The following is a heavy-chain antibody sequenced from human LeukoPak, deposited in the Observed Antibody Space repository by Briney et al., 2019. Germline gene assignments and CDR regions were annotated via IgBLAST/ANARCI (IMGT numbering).Heavy chain of an antibody. CDR3: ARQPTVTTDALDI. Sequence: GESLQISCQGSGYNFTTDWIAWVRQMSGKGLEWMGIIDPGDSDTRYSPSFQGQITISADKSIRTAYLQWSSLKASDTAMYYCARQPTVTTDALDIWGHGTMVTVSS. D-gene: IGHD4-17*01. V-gene: IGHV5-51*01. CDR2: IDPGDSDT. J-gene: IGHJ3*02. CDR1: GYNFTTDW.